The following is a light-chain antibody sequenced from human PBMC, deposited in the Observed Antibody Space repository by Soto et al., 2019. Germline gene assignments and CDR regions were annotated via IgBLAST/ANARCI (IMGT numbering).Light chain of an antibody. CDR2: SDS. CDR1: KIGSKR. J-gene: IGLJ2*01. V-gene: IGLV3-9*01. CDR3: QVWDSSSVV. Sequence: SSELTQPLSVSVALGQTARITCGGNKIGSKRVHWSQQKPGQAPVLVIYSDSIRPSGIPERFSGSNSGNTATLTISRAQAGDEADYFCQVWDSSSVVFGGGTKVTVL.